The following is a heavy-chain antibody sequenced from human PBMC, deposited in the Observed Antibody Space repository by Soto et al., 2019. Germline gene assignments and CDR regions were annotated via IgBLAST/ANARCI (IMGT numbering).Heavy chain of an antibody. CDR1: GGSISSYY. V-gene: IGHV4-59*01. CDR3: ARDTSESDAFDI. CDR2: IYYSGST. J-gene: IGHJ3*02. D-gene: IGHD2-2*01. Sequence: SETLSLTCTVSGGSISSYYWSWIRQPPGKGLEWIGYIYYSGSTNYNPSLKSRVTISVDTSKNQFSLKLSSVTAADTAVYYCARDTSESDAFDIWGQGTMVTVSS.